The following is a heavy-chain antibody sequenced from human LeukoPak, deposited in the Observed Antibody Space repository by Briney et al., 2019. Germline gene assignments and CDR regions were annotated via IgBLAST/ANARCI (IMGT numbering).Heavy chain of an antibody. V-gene: IGHV3-23*01. Sequence: GGSLRLSCVASGFSFRSYDVSWVRQAPGKGLEWVSAISGNGGSTSYADSVKGRFTISRDNSKNTLYLQMSSLTAEDTAVYYCAKMSWDSSSRGPWGQGTLVTVS. CDR3: AKMSWDSSSRGP. D-gene: IGHD6-13*01. J-gene: IGHJ5*02. CDR2: ISGNGGST. CDR1: GFSFRSYD.